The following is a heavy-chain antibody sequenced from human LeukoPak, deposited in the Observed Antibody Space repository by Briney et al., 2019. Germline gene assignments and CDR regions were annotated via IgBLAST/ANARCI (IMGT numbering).Heavy chain of an antibody. CDR3: ARVDSSGWYPQIDY. D-gene: IGHD6-19*01. Sequence: PSETLSLTCTVSGGSISSSSYYWGWIRQPPGKGLEWIGSIYYSGSTYYNPSLKSRVTISVDTSKNQFSLKLSSVTAADTAVYYCARVDSSGWYPQIDYWGQGTLVTVSS. CDR2: IYYSGST. CDR1: GGSISSSSYY. J-gene: IGHJ4*02. V-gene: IGHV4-39*07.